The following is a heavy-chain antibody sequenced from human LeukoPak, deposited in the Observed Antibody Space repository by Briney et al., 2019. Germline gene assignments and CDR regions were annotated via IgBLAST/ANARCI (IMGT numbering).Heavy chain of an antibody. J-gene: IGHJ4*02. CDR2: IYGAGDNT. CDR3: AKVSVCYGCYLDY. Sequence: GGSLRLSCAASVYTLSSHVLTWVRQAPGKGLEWGSPIYGAGDNTYYAETLKGRFTISRDNSKNTLYLQMHSLRAEDTAIYYCAKVSVCYGCYLDYCGQGTLVTV. V-gene: IGHV3-23*01. D-gene: IGHD3-16*01. CDR1: VYTLSSHV.